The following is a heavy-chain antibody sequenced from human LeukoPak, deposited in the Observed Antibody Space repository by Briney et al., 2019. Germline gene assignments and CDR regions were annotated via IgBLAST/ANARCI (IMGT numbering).Heavy chain of an antibody. J-gene: IGHJ4*02. CDR2: ISSSGSTI. CDR1: GFTFSSYE. V-gene: IGHV3-48*03. D-gene: IGHD3-10*01. Sequence: GGSLRLSRAASGFTFSSYEMNWVRQAPGKGLEWVSYISSSGSTIYYADSVKGRFTISRDNAKNSLYLQMNSLRAEDTVVYYCARSYYYGSGSYSHGYWGQGTLVTVSS. CDR3: ARSYYYGSGSYSHGY.